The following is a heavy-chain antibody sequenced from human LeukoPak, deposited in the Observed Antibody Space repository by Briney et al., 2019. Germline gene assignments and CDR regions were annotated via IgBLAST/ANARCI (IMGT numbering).Heavy chain of an antibody. CDR3: ARIDNIGYCSSTNCPNWYFDL. D-gene: IGHD2-2*01. Sequence: SETLSLTCTVSGGSISSSSDFWGWIRQPPGKGLECIGNVHYSGNTYYNPSLKSRVTISVDTSKNQFSLKLRSVTAADTAVYYCARIDNIGYCSSTNCPNWYFDLWGRGTLVTVSS. CDR2: VHYSGNT. CDR1: GGSISSSSDF. J-gene: IGHJ2*01. V-gene: IGHV4-39*01.